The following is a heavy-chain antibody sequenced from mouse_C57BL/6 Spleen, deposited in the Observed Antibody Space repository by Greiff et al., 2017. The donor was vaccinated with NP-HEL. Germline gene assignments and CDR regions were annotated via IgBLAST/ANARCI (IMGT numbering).Heavy chain of an antibody. V-gene: IGHV1-55*01. CDR1: GYTFTSYW. D-gene: IGHD2-1*01. CDR2: IYPGSGST. CDR3: ARRRGNYPYWYFDV. Sequence: QVQLQQPGAELVKPGASVKMSCKASGYTFTSYWITWVKQRPGQGLAWIGDIYPGSGSTNYNEKFKSKATLTVDTSSSTAYMQLSSLTSEDSAVYYCARRRGNYPYWYFDVWGTGTTVTVSS. J-gene: IGHJ1*03.